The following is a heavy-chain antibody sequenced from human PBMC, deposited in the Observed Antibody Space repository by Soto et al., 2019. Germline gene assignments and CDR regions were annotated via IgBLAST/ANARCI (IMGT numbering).Heavy chain of an antibody. CDR3: ARDASIAVGGNWFDH. J-gene: IGHJ5*02. D-gene: IGHD2-15*01. CDR1: GYTFTSYD. CDR2: MNPNSGNT. V-gene: IGHV1-8*01. Sequence: ASVKVSCKASGYTFTSYDINWVRQATGQGLEWMGWMNPNSGNTGFAQKFQGRVTLTRNTSISTAYMELSSLRSEDTAVYYCARDASIAVGGNWFDHWGQGTLVTVSS.